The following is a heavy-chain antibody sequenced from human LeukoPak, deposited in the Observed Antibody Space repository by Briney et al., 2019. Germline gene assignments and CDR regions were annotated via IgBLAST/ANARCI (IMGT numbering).Heavy chain of an antibody. CDR3: ARDRGYCTNGVCWSLGY. CDR1: GFTFDDYG. J-gene: IGHJ4*02. V-gene: IGHV3-20*04. CDR2: INWNGGST. Sequence: GGSLRLSCAASGFTFDDYGMSWVRQAPGKGLEWVSGINWNGGSTGYADSVKGRFTISRDNAKNSLYLQMNSLRAEDTALYYCARDRGYCTNGVCWSLGYWGQGTLVTVSS. D-gene: IGHD2-8*01.